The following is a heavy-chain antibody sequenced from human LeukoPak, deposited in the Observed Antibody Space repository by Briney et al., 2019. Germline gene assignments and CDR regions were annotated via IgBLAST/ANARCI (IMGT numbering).Heavy chain of an antibody. CDR2: IYTSGST. CDR1: GGSISSYY. V-gene: IGHV4-4*07. J-gene: IGHJ4*02. D-gene: IGHD2-15*01. Sequence: SETLSLTCTVSGGSISSYYWSWIRQPAGKGLEWIGRIYTSGSTNYNPSLKSRVTISVDTSKNQFSLKLSSVTAADTAVYYCARGDCSGGSCYSSYWGKGTLVTVSS. CDR3: ARGDCSGGSCYSSY.